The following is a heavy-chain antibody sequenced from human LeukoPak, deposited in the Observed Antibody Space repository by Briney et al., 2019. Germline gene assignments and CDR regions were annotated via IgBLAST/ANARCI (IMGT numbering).Heavy chain of an antibody. CDR2: ISGSGGST. D-gene: IGHD6-13*01. CDR1: GFTFNTYA. V-gene: IGHV3-23*01. CDR3: AKDEAQYSSSWYFDY. Sequence: GGSLRLSCATSGFTFNTYAMSWVRQAPGKGLEWVSAISGSGGSTYYADSVKGRFTISRDNSKNTLYLQMNSLRAGDTAVYYCAKDEAQYSSSWYFDYWGQGTLVTVSS. J-gene: IGHJ4*02.